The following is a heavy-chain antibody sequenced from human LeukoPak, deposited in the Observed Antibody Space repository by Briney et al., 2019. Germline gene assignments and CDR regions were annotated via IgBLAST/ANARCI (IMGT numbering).Heavy chain of an antibody. CDR2: IHSGDSDT. J-gene: IGHJ6*03. CDR1: GFTFTSYG. D-gene: IGHD1-26*01. Sequence: GGSLKISCEASGFTFTSYGIRWVRQVPGKGLEWVGIIHSGDSDTRYSPSFQGQVTISADKSNSTAYLQWSSLKASDTAMYYCARRGANRGYYYYYMDVWGKGTTVTVSS. V-gene: IGHV5-51*01. CDR3: ARRGANRGYYYYYMDV.